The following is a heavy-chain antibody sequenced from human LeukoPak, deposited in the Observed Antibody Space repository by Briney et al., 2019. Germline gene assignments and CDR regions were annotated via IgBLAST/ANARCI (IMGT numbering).Heavy chain of an antibody. CDR3: YHVDTAMVEY. CDR2: IIPIFGTA. D-gene: IGHD5-18*01. CDR1: GGTFSSYA. Sequence: SVKVSCKASGGTFSSYAISWVRQAPGQGLEWMGGIIPIFGTANYAQKFQGRVTITTDESTSTAYMELSSLRSEDTDVYYCYHVDTAMVEYWGQGTLVTVSS. V-gene: IGHV1-69*05. J-gene: IGHJ4*02.